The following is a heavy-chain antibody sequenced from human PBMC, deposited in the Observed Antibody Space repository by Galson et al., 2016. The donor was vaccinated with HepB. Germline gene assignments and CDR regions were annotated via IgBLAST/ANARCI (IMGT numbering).Heavy chain of an antibody. CDR1: GFTFSSYA. V-gene: IGHV3-30*04. J-gene: IGHJ4*02. D-gene: IGHD6-19*01. CDR3: ARDMSSGWYWVYFDY. Sequence: SLRLSCAASGFTFSSYAMHWVRQAPGKGLEWVAIISYDGSHKYYADSVKGRFTISRDNAKNSLYLQMNSLRAEDTAVYYCARDMSSGWYWVYFDYWGQGTLVTVSS. CDR2: ISYDGSHK.